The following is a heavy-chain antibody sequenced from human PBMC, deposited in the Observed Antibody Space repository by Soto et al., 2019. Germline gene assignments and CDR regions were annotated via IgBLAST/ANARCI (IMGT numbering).Heavy chain of an antibody. CDR2: IDYSGKT. CDR3: AKVRSTTIFDVVSLFDY. J-gene: IGHJ4*02. D-gene: IGHD3-3*01. V-gene: IGHV4-38-2*02. Sequence: PSETLSLTCSVSGYLISSGYYWGWVRQTPGKGLEWLGSIDYSGKTYKNPSLKSRVSASVDLSQNQFSLNLRSVTAADTAVYYCAKVRSTTIFDVVSLFDYWGQGTLVTVSS. CDR1: GYLISSGYY.